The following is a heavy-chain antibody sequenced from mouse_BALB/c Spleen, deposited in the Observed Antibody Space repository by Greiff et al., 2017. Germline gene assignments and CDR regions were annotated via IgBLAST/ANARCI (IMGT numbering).Heavy chain of an antibody. CDR2: IYPGNVNT. CDR3: ARWEGYYDYGGFAY. CDR1: GYTFTSYY. D-gene: IGHD2-4*01. Sequence: QVQLQQSGPELVKPGASVRISCKASGYTFTSYYIHWVKQRPGQGLEWIGWIYPGNVNTKYNEKFKGKATLTADKSSSTAYMQLSSLTSEDSAVYFCARWEGYYDYGGFAYWGQGTLVTVSA. J-gene: IGHJ3*01. V-gene: IGHV1S56*01.